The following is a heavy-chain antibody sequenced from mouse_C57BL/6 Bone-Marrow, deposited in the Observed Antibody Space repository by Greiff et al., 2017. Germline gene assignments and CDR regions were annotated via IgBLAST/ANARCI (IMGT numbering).Heavy chain of an antibody. CDR3: ARYSSGYLDYFDY. D-gene: IGHD3-2*02. CDR1: GYSFTSYY. CDR2: IYPGSGNT. V-gene: IGHV1-66*01. Sequence: VQLQQSGPELVKPGASVKISCKASGYSFTSYYIHWVKQRPGQGLEWIGWIYPGSGNTKYNEKFKGKATLTADTSSSTAYMQLSSLTSEDSAVYYCARYSSGYLDYFDYWGQGTTLTVSS. J-gene: IGHJ2*01.